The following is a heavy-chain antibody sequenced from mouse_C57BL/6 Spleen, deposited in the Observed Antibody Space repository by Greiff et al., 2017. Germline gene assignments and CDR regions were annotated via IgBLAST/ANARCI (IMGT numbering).Heavy chain of an antibody. CDR1: GFTFSDYY. Sequence: EVQLVESEGGLVQPGSSMKLSCTASGFTFSDYYMAWVRQVPEKGLEWVANINYDGSSTYYLDSLKSRFIISRDTAKNILYLQLSSLKSEDTATYYCARDKVGRGYFDYWGQGTTLTVSS. D-gene: IGHD4-1*01. CDR2: INYDGSST. J-gene: IGHJ2*01. CDR3: ARDKVGRGYFDY. V-gene: IGHV5-16*01.